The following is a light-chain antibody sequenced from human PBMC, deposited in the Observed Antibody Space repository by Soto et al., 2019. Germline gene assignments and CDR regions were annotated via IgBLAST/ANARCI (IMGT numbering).Light chain of an antibody. CDR1: SSNIGSNI. Sequence: QSVLTQPPSASGTPGQRVTISCSGSSSNIGSNIVTWYQQLPGTAPKLLIYSSNQRPSGVPDRFSGSKSGTSASLAISGLQSEDEADYYCAAWDASLNGRVFGTGTKLTVL. J-gene: IGLJ1*01. CDR2: SSN. V-gene: IGLV1-44*01. CDR3: AAWDASLNGRV.